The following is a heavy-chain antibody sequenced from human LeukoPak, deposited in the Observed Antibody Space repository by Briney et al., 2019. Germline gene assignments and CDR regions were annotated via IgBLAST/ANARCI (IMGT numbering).Heavy chain of an antibody. Sequence: GGSLRLSCAASEFTFSNYWMSWVRQALGKGLEWVAYIKQDGSEKFYVDSVKGRFTISRDNAKNSLYLQMNSLRAEDTAVYYCVKVAWTVAGPYWGQGTLVTVSS. CDR3: VKVAWTVAGPY. V-gene: IGHV3-7*05. CDR2: IKQDGSEK. J-gene: IGHJ4*02. CDR1: EFTFSNYW. D-gene: IGHD6-19*01.